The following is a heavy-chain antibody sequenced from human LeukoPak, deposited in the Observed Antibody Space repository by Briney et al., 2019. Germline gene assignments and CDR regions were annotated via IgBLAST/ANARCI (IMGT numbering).Heavy chain of an antibody. CDR3: ARPRTGSFDI. V-gene: IGHV1-3*01. CDR2: INDGNGNT. D-gene: IGHD3/OR15-3a*01. CDR1: GYTFISYA. Sequence: GASVKVSCKASGYTFISYAMHWVRQAPGQRPEWMGWINDGNGNTKYAQKFQGRVTISRDTSARVVYLELNSLKFEDTSMYYCARPRTGSFDIWGQGTMVTVSS. J-gene: IGHJ3*02.